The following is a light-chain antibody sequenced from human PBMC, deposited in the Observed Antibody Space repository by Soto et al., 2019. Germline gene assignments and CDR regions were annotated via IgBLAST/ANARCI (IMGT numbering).Light chain of an antibody. Sequence: EIVLTQSPGTLSLSPGERATLSCRASQSVSSSYLVWYQQKPGQAPRLLIDAASSRATGIPDRFSGSGCGTDFTLTISRLEPEDFAVYYCQQHTSSPHMYTFGQGTKLEI. CDR3: QQHTSSPHMYT. CDR2: AAS. J-gene: IGKJ2*01. V-gene: IGKV3-20*01. CDR1: QSVSSSY.